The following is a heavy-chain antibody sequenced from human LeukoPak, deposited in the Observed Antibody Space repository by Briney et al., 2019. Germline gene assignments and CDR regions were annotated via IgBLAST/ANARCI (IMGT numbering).Heavy chain of an antibody. J-gene: IGHJ4*02. V-gene: IGHV5-51*01. CDR3: ATCPRGWELGSLDY. D-gene: IGHD1-26*01. CDR1: GYRFTSYW. CDR2: IFPGDSDT. Sequence: GESLEISFKGSGYRFTSYWIAWVRPMPGKGLEWMGIIFPGDSDTRYSPSFQGQVTFSADMSISTAYLQWSSLKASDTAMYYCATCPRGWELGSLDYWGQGTLVTVSS.